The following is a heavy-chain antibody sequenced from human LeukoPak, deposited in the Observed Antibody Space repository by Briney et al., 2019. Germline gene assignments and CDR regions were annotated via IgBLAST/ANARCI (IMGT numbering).Heavy chain of an antibody. CDR3: ARGVPGVYYYYYMDV. J-gene: IGHJ6*03. Sequence: ASVKVSCKASGYTFTGYYMHWVRQAPGQGLEWVGWINPNSGGTNYSQKFQGRVTMTRDTSISTAYMELSRLRSDDTAVYYCARGVPGVYYYYYMDVWGKGTTVTVSS. CDR2: INPNSGGT. V-gene: IGHV1-2*02. D-gene: IGHD7-27*01. CDR1: GYTFTGYY.